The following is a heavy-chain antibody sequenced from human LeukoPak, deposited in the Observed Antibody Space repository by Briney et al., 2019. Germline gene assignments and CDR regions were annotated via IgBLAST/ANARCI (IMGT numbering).Heavy chain of an antibody. CDR2: IKQDGSEK. V-gene: IGHV3-7*01. J-gene: IGHJ3*01. D-gene: IGHD3-22*01. CDR1: GFTFSSYW. Sequence: GGSLRLSCAASGFTFSSYWMSWVRQAPGKGLEWVANIKQDGSEKYYVDSVKGRFTISRDNAKNSLYLQMNSLRAEDTAVYYCAKDIREHDSSGYYPDDASDVWGQGTVVTVSS. CDR3: AKDIREHDSSGYYPDDASDV.